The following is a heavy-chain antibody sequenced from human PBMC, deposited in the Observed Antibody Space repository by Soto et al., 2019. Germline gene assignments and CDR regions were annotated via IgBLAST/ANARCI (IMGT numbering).Heavy chain of an antibody. D-gene: IGHD3-22*01. CDR2: SSSSGGST. J-gene: IGHJ4*02. Sequence: GGSLRLSCAASGFTFGGYWMHWVRQAPGKGLEWVSGSSSSGGSTYYADSVKGRFTISRDNSKNTLCLQMNSLRAEDTAVYYCAKDFSTMILDYWGQGTLVTVSS. V-gene: IGHV3-23*01. CDR1: GFTFGGYW. CDR3: AKDFSTMILDY.